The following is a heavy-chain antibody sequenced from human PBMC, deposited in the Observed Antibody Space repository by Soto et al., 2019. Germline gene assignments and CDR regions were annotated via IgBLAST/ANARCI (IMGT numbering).Heavy chain of an antibody. CDR2: IYPGDSET. CDR1: GYNFPNHW. J-gene: IGHJ4*02. V-gene: IGHV5-51*01. D-gene: IGHD3-16*01. Sequence: PGESLKISCKGSGYNFPNHWIGWVRQMPGKGLEWMAIIYPGDSETRYSPSFQGQVTISVDKSISTAYLQWSSLRASDSAMYYCARPAYSYAYLSYTDYWGLGTLGTVSS. CDR3: ARPAYSYAYLSYTDY.